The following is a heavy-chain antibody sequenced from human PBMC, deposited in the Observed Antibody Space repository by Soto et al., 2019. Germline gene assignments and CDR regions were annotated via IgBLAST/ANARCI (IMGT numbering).Heavy chain of an antibody. CDR3: ASGRGIAAAGRDY. Sequence: PSETLSLTCTVSGGSIRSGGYYWSWVRQNPRKGLEWIGNIYYSGNTYYNTSLKSRLNISVDTSKNQLSLNLSSVTAADTFVYYCASGRGIAAAGRDYWGQGTLVTVSS. J-gene: IGHJ4*02. CDR2: IYYSGNT. D-gene: IGHD6-13*01. CDR1: GGSIRSGGYY. V-gene: IGHV4-31*03.